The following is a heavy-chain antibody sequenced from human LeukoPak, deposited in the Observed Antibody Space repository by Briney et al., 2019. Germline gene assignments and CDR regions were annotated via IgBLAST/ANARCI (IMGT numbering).Heavy chain of an antibody. V-gene: IGHV3-23*01. CDR3: AKAPMVRGVIISN. CDR1: GFTFSSYA. D-gene: IGHD3-10*01. CDR2: ISGSGGST. J-gene: IGHJ4*02. Sequence: PGGSLRLSCAASGFTFSSYAMIWVRQAPGKGLEWVSAISGSGGSTYYADSVKGRFTISRDNSKNTLYPQMNSLRAEDTAVYYCAKAPMVRGVIISNWGQGTLVTVSS.